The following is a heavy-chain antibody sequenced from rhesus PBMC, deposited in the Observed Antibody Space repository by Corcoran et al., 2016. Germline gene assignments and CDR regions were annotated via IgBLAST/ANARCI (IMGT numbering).Heavy chain of an antibody. J-gene: IGHJ4*01. CDR2: IYGNRART. CDR1: GCSISDSHY. CDR3: ARETAGTSDH. Sequence: QGQLQESGPGLVKPSETLSPTCAASGCSISDSHYWTWDRKIPGKGLGWIGNIYGNRARTYYNPSLKIRVTTSKDTSKKQFFLKLSTVTAADTAVYYCARETAGTSDHWGQGVLVTVSS. D-gene: IGHD1-1*01. V-gene: IGHV4S9*01.